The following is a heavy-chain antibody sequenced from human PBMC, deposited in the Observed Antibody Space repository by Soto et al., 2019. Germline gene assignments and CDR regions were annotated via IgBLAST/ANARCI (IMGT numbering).Heavy chain of an antibody. CDR1: GYTLTELS. D-gene: IGHD3-22*01. CDR2: FDPEDGET. Sequence: ASVKVSCKVSGYTLTELSMHWVRQAPGKGLEWMGGFDPEDGETIYAQKFQGRVTMTEDTSTDTAYMELSSLRSEDTAVYYCATPDSSGYYRALDVWGQGTTVTVSS. V-gene: IGHV1-24*01. CDR3: ATPDSSGYYRALDV. J-gene: IGHJ6*02.